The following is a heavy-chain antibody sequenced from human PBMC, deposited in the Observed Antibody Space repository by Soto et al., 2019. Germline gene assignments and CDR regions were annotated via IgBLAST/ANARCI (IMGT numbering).Heavy chain of an antibody. D-gene: IGHD3-22*01. CDR3: ARGVNYYDSSGFYPRDY. CDR1: CYSITSGYD. J-gene: IGHJ4*02. Sequence: LSLTFAVSCYSITSGYDWVWVRRPRGKGLEWIGSVYHSGRTSYNPSLESRVTISVDTSKNQFSLRLSSVTAADTAVYYCARGVNYYDSSGFYPRDYWGQGILVTVSS. CDR2: VYHSGRT. V-gene: IGHV4-38-2*01.